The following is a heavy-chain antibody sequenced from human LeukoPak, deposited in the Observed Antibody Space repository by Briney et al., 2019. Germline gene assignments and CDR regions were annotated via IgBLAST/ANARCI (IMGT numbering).Heavy chain of an antibody. D-gene: IGHD5-24*01. CDR1: GFTFSSYG. CDR2: IRSKAYGGTT. J-gene: IGHJ4*02. CDR3: TREKGMATITPGY. V-gene: IGHV3-49*04. Sequence: PGGTLRLSCAASGFTFSSYGMSWVRQAPGKGLEWVGFIRSKAYGGTTEYAASVKGRFTISRDDSKSIAYLQMNSLKTEDTAVYYCTREKGMATITPGYWGQGTLVTVSS.